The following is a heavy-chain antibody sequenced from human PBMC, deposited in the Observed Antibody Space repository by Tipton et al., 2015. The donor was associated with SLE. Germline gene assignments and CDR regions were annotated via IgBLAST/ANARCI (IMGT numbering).Heavy chain of an antibody. CDR3: ARGKAFDI. CDR2: INHSGST. Sequence: LRLSCAVYGGSFSGYYWSWIRQPPGKGLEWIGEINHSGSTNYNPSLKSRVTMSVDTSKNQFSLKLSSVTAADTAVYYCARGKAFDIWGQGTMVAVSS. J-gene: IGHJ3*02. V-gene: IGHV4-34*01. CDR1: GGSFSGYY.